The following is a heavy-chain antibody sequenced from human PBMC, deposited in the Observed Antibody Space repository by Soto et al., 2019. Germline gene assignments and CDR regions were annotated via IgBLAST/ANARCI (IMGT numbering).Heavy chain of an antibody. Sequence: GASVKVSCKASGDTFTSYGISWVRQAPGQGLEWMGWISAYNGNTNYAQKLQGRFTISRDNSKNTLYLQMNSLRAEDTAVYYCARERGYSYGSFEYWGQGTLVTVSS. CDR2: ISAYNGNT. D-gene: IGHD5-18*01. CDR1: GDTFTSYG. CDR3: ARERGYSYGSFEY. V-gene: IGHV1-18*01. J-gene: IGHJ4*02.